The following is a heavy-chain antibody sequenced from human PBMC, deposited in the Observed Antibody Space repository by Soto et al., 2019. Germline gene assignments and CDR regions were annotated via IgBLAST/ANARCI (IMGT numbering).Heavy chain of an antibody. CDR1: GFTFGGYT. V-gene: IGHV3-43*01. D-gene: IGHD3-3*01. Sequence: PWGSLRLSCAASGFTFGGYTMHWVRQAPGKGLEWVSLINWDGGSTYYADSVKGRFTISRDDSKNTLYLQMNSLKTEDTAVYYCTTGNTIFGVVILYSYYGMDVWGQGTTVTVSS. CDR3: TTGNTIFGVVILYSYYGMDV. J-gene: IGHJ6*02. CDR2: INWDGGST.